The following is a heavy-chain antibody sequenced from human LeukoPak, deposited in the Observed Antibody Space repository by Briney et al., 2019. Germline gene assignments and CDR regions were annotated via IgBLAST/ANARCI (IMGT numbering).Heavy chain of an antibody. Sequence: GRSLRRSCAASGFTFSSYAMHWVRQAPGKGLEWVAVISYDGSNKYYADSVKGRFTISRDNSKNTLYLQMNSLRAEDTAVYYCARGNIYSNYVYYYYGMDVWGQGTTVTVSS. D-gene: IGHD4-11*01. CDR3: ARGNIYSNYVYYYYGMDV. J-gene: IGHJ6*02. CDR2: ISYDGSNK. V-gene: IGHV3-30-3*01. CDR1: GFTFSSYA.